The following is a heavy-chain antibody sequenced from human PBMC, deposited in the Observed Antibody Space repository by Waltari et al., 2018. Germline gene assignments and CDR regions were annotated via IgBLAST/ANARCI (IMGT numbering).Heavy chain of an antibody. D-gene: IGHD3-22*01. V-gene: IGHV3-20*04. CDR1: GFTFDDYG. J-gene: IGHJ3*02. Sequence: EVQLVESGGGVVRPGGSLRLSCAASGFTFDDYGMSWVRQAPGKGLEWVSGINWNGGSTGYADSVKCRFTISRDNAKNSLYLQMNSLRAEDTALYYCARGGYYYDSSGAIDAFDIWGQGTMVTVSS. CDR3: ARGGYYYDSSGAIDAFDI. CDR2: INWNGGST.